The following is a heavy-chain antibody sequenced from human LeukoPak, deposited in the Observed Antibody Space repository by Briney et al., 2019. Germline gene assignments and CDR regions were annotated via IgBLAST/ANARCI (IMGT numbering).Heavy chain of an antibody. CDR3: AKARAIHCGGDCDFDY. D-gene: IGHD2-21*01. Sequence: GGSLRLSCAASGFTFSSYAMSWVRQAPGKGLEWVSGISDSGGSTFYADSVKGRFTISRDNSKNTLYLQMNSLRAEDTAVYYCAKARAIHCGGDCDFDYWGQGTLVTVSS. J-gene: IGHJ4*02. V-gene: IGHV3-23*01. CDR2: ISDSGGST. CDR1: GFTFSSYA.